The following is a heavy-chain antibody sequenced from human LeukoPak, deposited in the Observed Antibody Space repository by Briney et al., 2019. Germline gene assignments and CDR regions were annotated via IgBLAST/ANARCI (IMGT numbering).Heavy chain of an antibody. Sequence: PGGSLRLSCVASGFTFSSNAMTWVRQAPGKGLEWVSTIRYGADSTYYADSVKGRFTISRDNSKNTLYLQMNSLRADDTAVYYCAKGLTTHDYWGQGTLVTVSS. V-gene: IGHV3-23*01. CDR1: GFTFSSNA. J-gene: IGHJ4*02. D-gene: IGHD4-11*01. CDR2: IRYGADST. CDR3: AKGLTTHDY.